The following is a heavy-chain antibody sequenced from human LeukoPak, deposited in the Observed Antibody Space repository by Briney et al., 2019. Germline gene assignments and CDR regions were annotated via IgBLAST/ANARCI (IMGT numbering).Heavy chain of an antibody. CDR1: GYTFTSYD. CDR2: MNPNSGNT. D-gene: IGHD3-22*01. V-gene: IGHV1-8*01. CDR3: ARMSYYDSSGDNWFDP. J-gene: IGHJ5*02. Sequence: ASVTVSCKASGYTFTSYDINWVRQATGQGLEWMGWMNPNSGNTGYAQRFQGRVTMTRDTSISTAYMELSSLRSEDTAVYYCARMSYYDSSGDNWFDPWSQGTLVTVSS.